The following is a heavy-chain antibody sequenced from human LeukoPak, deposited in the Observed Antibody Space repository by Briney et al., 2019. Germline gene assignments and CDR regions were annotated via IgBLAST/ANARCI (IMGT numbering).Heavy chain of an antibody. Sequence: VASVKVSCKASGGTFTSYAISWVRQAPGQGLEWMGGIIPIFGTANYAQKFQGRVTITADESTSTAYMELSSLRSEDTAVYYCARHRDVGATTGILDYWGQGTLVTVSS. CDR1: GGTFTSYA. J-gene: IGHJ4*02. V-gene: IGHV1-69*13. CDR2: IIPIFGTA. CDR3: ARHRDVGATTGILDY. D-gene: IGHD1-26*01.